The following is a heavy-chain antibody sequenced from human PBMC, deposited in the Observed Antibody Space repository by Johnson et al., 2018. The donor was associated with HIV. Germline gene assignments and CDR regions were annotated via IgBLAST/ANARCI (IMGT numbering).Heavy chain of an antibody. CDR2: ISSDGTEK. D-gene: IGHD6-6*01. J-gene: IGHJ3*01. Sequence: QVQLVESGGGVVQPGRSLGLSCRASGFTFSGNAMHWVRQPPGKGLQWVAVISSDGTEKHYGDSVRGRFTISRDNSKNTLYLVINRVRPEDTAVYYCARGQIAARWSDALHFWGQGTKVTISS. V-gene: IGHV3-30*04. CDR3: ARGQIAARWSDALHF. CDR1: GFTFSGNA.